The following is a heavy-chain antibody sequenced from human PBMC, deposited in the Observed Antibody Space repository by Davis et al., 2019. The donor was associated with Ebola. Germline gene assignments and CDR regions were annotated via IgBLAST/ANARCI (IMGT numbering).Heavy chain of an antibody. CDR3: AKVHPPTTVTTGWFDP. CDR2: ISVRSIT. Sequence: GESLKSSCAASGFIFSSYAMSWVRQAPGKGLEWVSSISVRSITYHADSVKGRFTISRDNYKNTLYLQMNSLRAEDTAVYYCAKVHPPTTVTTGWFDPWGQGTLVTVSS. D-gene: IGHD4-17*01. CDR1: GFIFSSYA. J-gene: IGHJ5*02. V-gene: IGHV3-23*01.